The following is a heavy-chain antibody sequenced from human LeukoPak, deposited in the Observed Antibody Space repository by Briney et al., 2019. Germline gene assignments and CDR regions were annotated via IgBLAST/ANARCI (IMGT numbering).Heavy chain of an antibody. Sequence: GGSLRLSCAASGFTFSSYEMNWVRQAPGRGLEWVSYISSSGSTIYYADSVKGRFTISRDNAKNSLYLQMNSLRAEGTAVYYCAELGITMIGGVWGKGTTVTISS. CDR3: AELGITMIGGV. D-gene: IGHD3-10*02. CDR2: ISSSGSTI. V-gene: IGHV3-48*03. J-gene: IGHJ6*04. CDR1: GFTFSSYE.